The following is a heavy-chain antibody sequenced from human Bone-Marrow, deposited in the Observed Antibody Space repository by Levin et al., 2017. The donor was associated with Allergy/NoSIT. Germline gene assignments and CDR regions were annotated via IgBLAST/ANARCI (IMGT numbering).Heavy chain of an antibody. V-gene: IGHV1-18*01. CDR1: GYTFTSYG. CDR3: ARDLRASQQQLVPQFGY. D-gene: IGHD6-13*01. CDR2: ISAYNGNT. Sequence: GESLKISCKASGYTFTSYGISWVRQAPGQGLEWMGWISAYNGNTNYAQKLQGRVTMTTDTSTSTAYMELRSLRSDDTAVYYCARDLRASQQQLVPQFGYWGQGTLVTVSS. J-gene: IGHJ4*02.